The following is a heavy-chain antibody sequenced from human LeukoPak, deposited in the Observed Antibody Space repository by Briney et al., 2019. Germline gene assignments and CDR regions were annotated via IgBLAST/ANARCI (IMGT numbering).Heavy chain of an antibody. CDR2: ISAYNGNT. Sequence: ASVKVSCKASGYTFTSYGISWVRQAPGQGLEWMGWISAYNGNTNYAQKLQGRVTMTTDTSTSTVYMELRSLRSDDTAVYYCAREPKGFGELSYMDVWGKGTTVTVSS. CDR1: GYTFTSYG. CDR3: AREPKGFGELSYMDV. D-gene: IGHD3-10*01. J-gene: IGHJ6*03. V-gene: IGHV1-18*01.